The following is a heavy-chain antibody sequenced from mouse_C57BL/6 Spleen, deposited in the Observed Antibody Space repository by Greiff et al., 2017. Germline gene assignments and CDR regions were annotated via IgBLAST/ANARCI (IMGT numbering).Heavy chain of an antibody. CDR3: ARQSNYDWFAY. V-gene: IGHV1-42*01. CDR2: INPSTGGT. J-gene: IGHJ3*01. CDR1: GYSFTGYY. D-gene: IGHD2-5*01. Sequence: DVQLQESGPELVKPGASVKISCKASGYSFTGYYMNWVKQSPEKSLEWIGEINPSTGGTTYNQKFKAKATLTVDKSSSTAYMQLKSLTSEDSAVYYCARQSNYDWFAYWGQGTLVTVSA.